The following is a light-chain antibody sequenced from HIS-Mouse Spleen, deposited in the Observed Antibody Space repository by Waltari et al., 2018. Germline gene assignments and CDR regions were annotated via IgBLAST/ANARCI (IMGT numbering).Light chain of an antibody. Sequence: SYELTQPPSVSVSPAQTARIPCPGDALPKKYAYWYQQKSGQAPVLVIYEDSKRPSGIPERFSGSSSGTMATLTISGAQVEDEADYYCYSTDSSGNHRVFGGGTKLTVL. V-gene: IGLV3-10*01. CDR1: ALPKKY. J-gene: IGLJ2*01. CDR2: EDS. CDR3: YSTDSSGNHRV.